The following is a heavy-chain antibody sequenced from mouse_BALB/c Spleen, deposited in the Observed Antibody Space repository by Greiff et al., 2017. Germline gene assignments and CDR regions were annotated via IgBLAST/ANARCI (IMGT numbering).Heavy chain of an antibody. CDR2: FYPGSGSI. CDR3: ARHGSGGLYYNYAMDY. J-gene: IGHJ4*01. D-gene: IGHD2-1*01. Sequence: QVQLKQSGAELVKPGASVKLSCKASGYTFTEYTIHWVKQRSGQGLEWIGWFYPGSGSIKYNEKFKDKATLTADKSSSTVYMKLSRLTSEDSAVYFCARHGSGGLYYNYAMDYWGQGTSVTVSS. CDR1: GYTFTEYT. V-gene: IGHV1-62-2*01.